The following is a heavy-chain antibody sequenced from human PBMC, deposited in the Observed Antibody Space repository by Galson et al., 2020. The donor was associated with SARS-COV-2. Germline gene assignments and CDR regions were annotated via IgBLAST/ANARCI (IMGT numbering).Heavy chain of an antibody. CDR2: INHTGTT. Sequence: PSETLFLTCAVYGGSFSNIYWTWIRQAPDKGLEWIGEINHTGTTNCKPSLKSRVTISADTSKNQFSLKVRSVTAADTAVYYCARGLMIGGSFYGMDVWGLGTTVTVSS. CDR3: ARGLMIGGSFYGMDV. V-gene: IGHV4-34*01. D-gene: IGHD3-22*01. CDR1: GGSFSNIY. J-gene: IGHJ6*02.